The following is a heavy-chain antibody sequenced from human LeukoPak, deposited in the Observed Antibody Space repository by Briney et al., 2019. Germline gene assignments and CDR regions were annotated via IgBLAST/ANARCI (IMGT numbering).Heavy chain of an antibody. J-gene: IGHJ4*02. Sequence: GGSLRLSCAASGFTLSPYWMTWVRQAPGRGLEWVANIDSDGGDKYYGDSVKGRFSISRDNAENSLFLQMNNLRVEDSAVYYCARGGSGSSKYWVFWGQGTLVTVSS. V-gene: IGHV3-7*01. D-gene: IGHD2-8*02. CDR2: IDSDGGDK. CDR1: GFTLSPYW. CDR3: ARGGSGSSKYWVF.